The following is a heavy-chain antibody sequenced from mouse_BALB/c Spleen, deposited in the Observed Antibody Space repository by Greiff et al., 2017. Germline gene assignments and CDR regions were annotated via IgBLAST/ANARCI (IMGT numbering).Heavy chain of an antibody. J-gene: IGHJ1*01. CDR3: AHYYGSSHFDV. V-gene: IGHV14-3*02. D-gene: IGHD1-1*01. CDR1: GFNIKDTY. CDR2: IDPANGNT. Sequence: EVQLQQSGAELVKPGASVKLSCTASGFNIKDTYMHWVKQRPEQGLEWIGRIDPANGNTKYDPKFQGKATITADTSSNTAYLQLSSLTSEDTAVYYCAHYYGSSHFDVWGAGTTVTVSS.